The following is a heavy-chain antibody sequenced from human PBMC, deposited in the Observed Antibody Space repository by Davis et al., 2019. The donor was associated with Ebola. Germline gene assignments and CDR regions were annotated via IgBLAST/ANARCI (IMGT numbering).Heavy chain of an antibody. CDR1: GYTFTSYY. V-gene: IGHV1-46*01. J-gene: IGHJ6*03. CDR3: ARIGPEQLVGPGDYYMDV. CDR2: INPSGGST. D-gene: IGHD6-6*01. Sequence: ASVKVSCKASGYTFTSYYMHWVRQAPGQGLEWMGIINPSGGSTSYAQKLQGRVTMTTDTSTSTAYMELRSLRSDDTAVYYCARIGPEQLVGPGDYYMDVWGKGTTVTVSS.